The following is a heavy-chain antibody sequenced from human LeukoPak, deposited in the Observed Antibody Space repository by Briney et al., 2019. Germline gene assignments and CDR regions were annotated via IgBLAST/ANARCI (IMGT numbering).Heavy chain of an antibody. J-gene: IGHJ6*03. CDR1: GYTFTSYG. V-gene: IGHV1-18*01. Sequence: ASVKVSCKASGYTFTSYGISWVRQAPEQGLEWMGWISAYNGNTSYAQKFQGRVTMTRDTSTSTVYMELSSLRSEDTAVYYCARDLVYGSGSDYYYYMDVWGKGTTVTISS. CDR3: ARDLVYGSGSDYYYYMDV. D-gene: IGHD3-10*01. CDR2: ISAYNGNT.